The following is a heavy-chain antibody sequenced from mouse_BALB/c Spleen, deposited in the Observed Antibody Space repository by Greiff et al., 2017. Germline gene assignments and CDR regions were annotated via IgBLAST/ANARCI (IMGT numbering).Heavy chain of an antibody. Sequence: DVQLVESGGGLVQPGGSRKLSCAASGFTFSSFGMHWVRQAPEKGLEWVAYISSGSSTIYYADTVKGRFTISRDNPKNTLFLQMTSLRSEDTAMYYCARNYYFDYWGQGTTLTVSS. CDR2: ISSGSSTI. CDR3: ARNYYFDY. CDR1: GFTFSSFG. J-gene: IGHJ2*01. V-gene: IGHV5-17*02.